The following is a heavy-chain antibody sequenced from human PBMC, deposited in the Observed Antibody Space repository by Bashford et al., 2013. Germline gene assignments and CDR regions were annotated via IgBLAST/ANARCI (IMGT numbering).Heavy chain of an antibody. J-gene: IGHJ3*02. CDR1: GYTFTSYW. CDR2: IYPADSDT. D-gene: IGHD5-12*01. Sequence: GESLKISCKGSGYTFTSYWIGWVRQMPGKGLEWMGIIYPADSDTRHSPSFQGQVTISADKSINTAYLQWSSLKASDTAIYYCARHRRLGSVDAFDIWGQGTLVTVSS. V-gene: IGHV5-51*01. CDR3: ARHRRLGSVDAFDI.